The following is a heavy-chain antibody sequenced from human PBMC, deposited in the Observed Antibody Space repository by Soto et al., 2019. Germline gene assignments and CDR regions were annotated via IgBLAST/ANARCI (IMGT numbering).Heavy chain of an antibody. V-gene: IGHV1-69*01. CDR2: IIPISGTA. CDR3: ARSQGSSTSLELYYYYYYGMDV. D-gene: IGHD2-2*01. Sequence: QVQLVQSGAEVKQPGSSVKVSCKASGGTFSSYAISWVRQAPGQGLEWMGGIIPISGTANYAQKFQGRVTITSDESTSTAYMELSSLISEETAVYYCARSQGSSTSLELYYYYYYGMDVWGQGTTVTVSS. CDR1: GGTFSSYA. J-gene: IGHJ6*02.